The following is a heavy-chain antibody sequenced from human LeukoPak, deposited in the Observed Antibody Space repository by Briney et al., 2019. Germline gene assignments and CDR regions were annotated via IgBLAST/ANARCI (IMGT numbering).Heavy chain of an antibody. CDR1: GFTFISSS. Sequence: SVKVSCKTSGFTFISSSVQWVRQARGQRLEWIGWIIVGSGNTNYAQKFQERVTITRDMSTSTAYMELSSLRSEDTAVYYCAADPSYSSGYRYYFDYWGQGTLVTVSS. V-gene: IGHV1-58*01. J-gene: IGHJ4*02. CDR2: IIVGSGNT. D-gene: IGHD3-22*01. CDR3: AADPSYSSGYRYYFDY.